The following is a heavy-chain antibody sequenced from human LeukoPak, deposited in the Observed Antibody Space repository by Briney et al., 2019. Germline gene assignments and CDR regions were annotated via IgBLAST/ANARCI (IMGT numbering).Heavy chain of an antibody. CDR1: GFPFSSYA. Sequence: PGGSLRLSCSASGFPFSSYAMHWVRQAPGKGLEYVSAISDSGGSTYYADSVKGRFTISRDNSKNTLYLQMNSLRAEDTAVYYCARDPLPYYYDSSGYPWGQGTLVTVSS. CDR2: ISDSGGST. J-gene: IGHJ5*02. V-gene: IGHV3-64*04. CDR3: ARDPLPYYYDSSGYP. D-gene: IGHD3-22*01.